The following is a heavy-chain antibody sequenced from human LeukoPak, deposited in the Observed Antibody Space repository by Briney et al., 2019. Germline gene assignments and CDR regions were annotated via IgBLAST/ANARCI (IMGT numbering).Heavy chain of an antibody. J-gene: IGHJ5*02. CDR3: ARALHYDFWSGHYAFDP. CDR2: INPSGGST. Sequence: ASVKVSCKASGYTFTSYYMHWVRQAPGQGLEWMGIINPSGGSTSYAQKFQGRVTMTRDMSTSTVYTELSSLRSEDTAVYYCARALHYDFWSGHYAFDPWGQGTLVTVSS. V-gene: IGHV1-46*01. CDR1: GYTFTSYY. D-gene: IGHD3-3*01.